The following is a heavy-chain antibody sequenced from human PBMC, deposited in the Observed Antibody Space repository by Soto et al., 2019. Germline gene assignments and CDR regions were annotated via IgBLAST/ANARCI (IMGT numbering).Heavy chain of an antibody. D-gene: IGHD6-13*01. CDR3: AKDLIAAASG. CDR2: IWYDGSNK. V-gene: IGHV3-30*02. Sequence: GGSLRLSCAASGFTFSSYGMHWVRQAPGKGLEWVAVIWYDGSNKYYADSVKGRFTFSRDNSKNTLYLQMNSLRAEDTAVYYCAKDLIAAASGWGQGTMVTVSS. CDR1: GFTFSSYG. J-gene: IGHJ3*01.